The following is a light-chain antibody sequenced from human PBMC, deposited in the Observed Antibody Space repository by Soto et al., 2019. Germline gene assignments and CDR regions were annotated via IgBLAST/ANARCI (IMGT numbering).Light chain of an antibody. CDR2: GAS. CDR1: QSVSYSF. V-gene: IGKV3-20*01. CDR3: QKYGSSPRT. J-gene: IGKJ2*01. Sequence: EIVLTQSPGTLSLSPGEGATLSCRASQSVSYSFLAWYQQKPGQAPRLLIYGASSRATGIPDRFSGSGSGTDFTLTISRLEPEDFAVYYCQKYGSSPRTFGQGTKLEIK.